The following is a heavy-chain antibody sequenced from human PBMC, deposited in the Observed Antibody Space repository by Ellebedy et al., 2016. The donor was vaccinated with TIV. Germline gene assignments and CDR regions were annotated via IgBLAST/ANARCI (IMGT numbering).Heavy chain of an antibody. Sequence: SETLSLXXTVSGGSISSYYWSWIRQPPGKGLEWIGYIYYSGSTNYNPSLKSRVTLSVDTSKNQFSLKLSSVTAADTAVYYCARRGLYYGSGSYYKLDFYYGMDVWGQGTTVTVSS. CDR2: IYYSGST. D-gene: IGHD3-10*01. J-gene: IGHJ6*02. V-gene: IGHV4-59*12. CDR1: GGSISSYY. CDR3: ARRGLYYGSGSYYKLDFYYGMDV.